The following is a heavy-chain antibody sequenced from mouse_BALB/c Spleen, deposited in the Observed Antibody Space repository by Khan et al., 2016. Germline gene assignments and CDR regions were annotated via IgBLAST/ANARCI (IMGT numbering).Heavy chain of an antibody. J-gene: IGHJ1*01. CDR1: GFTFSSYA. Sequence: VQLKESGGGLVKPGGSLKLSCAASGFTFSSYAMSWVRQTPEKRLEWVATISSGGSYTYYPDSVKGRFTISRDNAKNTLYLQMSSLRSEDTAMXYCARRRYYGSSGYFDVWGAGTTVTVSS. D-gene: IGHD1-1*01. V-gene: IGHV5-9-3*01. CDR2: ISSGGSYT. CDR3: ARRRYYGSSGYFDV.